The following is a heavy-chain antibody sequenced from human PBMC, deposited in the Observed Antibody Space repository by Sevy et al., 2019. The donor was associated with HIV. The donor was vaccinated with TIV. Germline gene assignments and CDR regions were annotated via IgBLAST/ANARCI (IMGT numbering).Heavy chain of an antibody. V-gene: IGHV3-23*01. CDR1: GFTFSDAI. CDR3: AKGSSATGYDP. Sequence: GGSLRLSCAASGFTFSDAIMTWGRQAPGKGLEWVSSIRGNGVSTYYADSVKGRFTISRDNYKNTLYLQMNSIRAEDTAIYYCAKGSSATGYDPWGQGTLVTVSS. D-gene: IGHD2-15*01. CDR2: IRGNGVST. J-gene: IGHJ5*02.